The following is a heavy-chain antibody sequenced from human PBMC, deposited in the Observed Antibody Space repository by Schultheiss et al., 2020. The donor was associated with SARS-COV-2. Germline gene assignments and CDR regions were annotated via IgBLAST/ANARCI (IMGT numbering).Heavy chain of an antibody. J-gene: IGHJ2*01. D-gene: IGHD6-19*01. CDR3: ARLTQWLVLWYFDL. CDR2: IYYSGST. Sequence: SETLSLTCSVSGDSINNYYWSWIRQSAGKGLEWIGYIYYSGSTNYNPSLKSRVTISVDTSKNQFSLKLSSVTAADTAVYYCARLTQWLVLWYFDLWGRGTLVTVSS. V-gene: IGHV4-59*01. CDR1: GDSINNYY.